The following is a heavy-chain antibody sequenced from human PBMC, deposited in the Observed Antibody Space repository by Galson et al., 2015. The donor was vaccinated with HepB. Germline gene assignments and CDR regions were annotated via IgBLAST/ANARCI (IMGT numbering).Heavy chain of an antibody. D-gene: IGHD3-10*01. V-gene: IGHV5-51*01. Sequence: QSGAEVKQPGESLKISCKGSGYSFTSYWIAWVRQMPGKGLEWMGITYPADSDTRYSPSFQGQVTISADKSISTAYLQWNSLKASDTATYYCARHETSGTANWGQGTLVTVSS. CDR1: GYSFTSYW. J-gene: IGHJ4*02. CDR2: TYPADSDT. CDR3: ARHETSGTAN.